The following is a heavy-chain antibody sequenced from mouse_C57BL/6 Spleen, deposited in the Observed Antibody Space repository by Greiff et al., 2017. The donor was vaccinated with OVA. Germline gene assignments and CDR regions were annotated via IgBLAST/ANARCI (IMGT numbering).Heavy chain of an antibody. CDR2: INPSSGYT. CDR3: ATGGTGFDY. J-gene: IGHJ2*01. Sequence: VQLQQSGAELARPGASVKMSCKASGSTFTSYTMHWVKQRPGQGLEWIGYINPSSGYTKYNQKFKDKATLTADKSSSTAYMQLSSLTSEDSAVYYCATGGTGFDYWGQGTTLTVSS. D-gene: IGHD4-1*01. CDR1: GSTFTSYT. V-gene: IGHV1-4*01.